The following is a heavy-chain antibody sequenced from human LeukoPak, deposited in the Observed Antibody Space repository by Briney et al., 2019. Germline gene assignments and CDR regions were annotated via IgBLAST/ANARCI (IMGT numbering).Heavy chain of an antibody. CDR3: AKGLLSTDIKPYFDS. J-gene: IGHJ4*02. CDR1: VFTFDSYS. V-gene: IGHV3-23*01. CDR2: ISGFGGAT. D-gene: IGHD5-12*01. Sequence: PGGSLRLSYASSVFTFDSYSMSGVRQAPGKGLEGVSTISGFGGATYHADSVKGWFTISRDNSKNTLYLQMNSLRAEDTAVYYCAKGLLSTDIKPYFDSWGQGTLVTVSS.